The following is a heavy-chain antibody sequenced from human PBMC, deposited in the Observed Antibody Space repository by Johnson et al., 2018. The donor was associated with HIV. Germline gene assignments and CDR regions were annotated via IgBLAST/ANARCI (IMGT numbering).Heavy chain of an antibody. CDR2: INQDGSEK. J-gene: IGHJ3*01. CDR1: DFTFSVCW. CDR3: ARWNFAFDV. Sequence: VQLVESVGGLVQPGGSLRLSCAASDFTFSVCWMGWVRQAPGEGLEWVASINQDGSEKRYADSVKGLFTISRDNAENSMYLQMNSLRAEDTAVYYCARWNFAFDVWDQGTMVTVSS. D-gene: IGHD1-7*01. V-gene: IGHV3-7*01.